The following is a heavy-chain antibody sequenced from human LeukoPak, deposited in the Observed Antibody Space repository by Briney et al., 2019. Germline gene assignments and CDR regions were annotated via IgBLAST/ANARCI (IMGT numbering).Heavy chain of an antibody. J-gene: IGHJ6*02. D-gene: IGHD6-13*01. V-gene: IGHV1-69*04. CDR1: GGTFSSYA. Sequence: SVKVSCTASGGTFSSYAISWVRQAPGQGLEWMGRIIPILGIANYAQKFQGRVTITADKSTSTAYVELSSLRSEDTAVYYCARDRYRLGSSSWYPYYYYGMDVWGQGTTVTVSS. CDR2: IIPILGIA. CDR3: ARDRYRLGSSSWYPYYYYGMDV.